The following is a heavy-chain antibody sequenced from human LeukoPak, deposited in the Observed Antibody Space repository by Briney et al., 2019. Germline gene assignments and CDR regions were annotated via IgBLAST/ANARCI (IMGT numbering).Heavy chain of an antibody. Sequence: GGSLRLSCAASGFTVSSNYMSWVRQAPGKGLEWVSVIYSGGSTYYADSVKGRFTISRDNSKSTLYLQMNSLRAEDTAVYYCLSGWNYYFDYWGQGTLVTVSS. CDR1: GFTVSSNY. D-gene: IGHD1-7*01. CDR3: LSGWNYYFDY. J-gene: IGHJ4*02. V-gene: IGHV3-53*01. CDR2: IYSGGST.